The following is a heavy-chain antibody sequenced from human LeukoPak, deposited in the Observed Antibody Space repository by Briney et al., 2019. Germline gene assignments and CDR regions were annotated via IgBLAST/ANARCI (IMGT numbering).Heavy chain of an antibody. Sequence: ASVKVSCKASGYTFSSYGINWVRLGPGRGPEWMASINPQKRDTHYAQNFQGRVTVTAGTSTNTAYMELRSLRSDDTAIYYCARRKYGADYNGMDVWGQGTTVTVSS. CDR1: GYTFSSYG. J-gene: IGHJ6*02. CDR3: ARRKYGADYNGMDV. V-gene: IGHV1-18*01. D-gene: IGHD4/OR15-4a*01. CDR2: INPQKRDT.